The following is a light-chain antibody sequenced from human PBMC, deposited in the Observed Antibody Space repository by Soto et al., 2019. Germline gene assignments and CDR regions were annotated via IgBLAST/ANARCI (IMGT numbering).Light chain of an antibody. CDR3: GTWDSCRSAV. CDR1: SSNIGNNY. Sequence: QSVLTQPPSVSAAPGQKVTISCSGSSSNIGNNYVSWYQQLPGTAPKLLIYDNNKRPSGIPDRFSGSKSGTSATLGITGLQTGDEADYYCGTWDSCRSAVFGGGTKLTVL. J-gene: IGLJ2*01. V-gene: IGLV1-51*01. CDR2: DNN.